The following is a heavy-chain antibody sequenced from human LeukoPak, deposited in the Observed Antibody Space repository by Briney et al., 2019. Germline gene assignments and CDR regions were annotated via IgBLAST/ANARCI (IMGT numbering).Heavy chain of an antibody. CDR2: INHSGST. V-gene: IGHV4-34*01. CDR3: ARAPYDYVWGSYRRTYDY. J-gene: IGHJ4*02. Sequence: SETLSLTCAVYGGSFSSYYWSWIRQPPGKGLEWVGEINHSGSTNNNPSLKSRLTISVDTSKSQFSLKLSSVTAADTAVYYWARAPYDYVWGSYRRTYDYWGQGSLVTVSS. CDR1: GGSFSSYY. D-gene: IGHD3-16*02.